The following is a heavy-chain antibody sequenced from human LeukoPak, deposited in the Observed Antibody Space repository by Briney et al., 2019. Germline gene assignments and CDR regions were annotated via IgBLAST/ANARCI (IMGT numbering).Heavy chain of an antibody. CDR2: INPNSGGT. Sequence: ASVKVSCKASGYTFTGYYMHWVRQAPGQGLEWMGWINPNSGGTNYAQKFQGRVTMTRDTSISTAYMELSRLRSDDTAVYYCARGGTMIVVVTPFDYWGQGTLVTVSS. CDR1: GYTFTGYY. D-gene: IGHD3-22*01. J-gene: IGHJ4*02. CDR3: ARGGTMIVVVTPFDY. V-gene: IGHV1-2*02.